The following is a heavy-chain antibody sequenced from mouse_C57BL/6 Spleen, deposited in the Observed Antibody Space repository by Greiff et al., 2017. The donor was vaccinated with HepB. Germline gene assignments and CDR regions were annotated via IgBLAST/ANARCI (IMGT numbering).Heavy chain of an antibody. CDR1: GYSITSGYY. D-gene: IGHD2-5*01. V-gene: IGHV3-6*01. CDR2: ISYDGSN. CDR3: ASDKGYINHGSMDY. Sequence: EVHLVESGPGLVKPSQSLSLTCSVTGYSITSGYYWNWIRQFPGNKLEWIGYISYDGSNNYNPTFKNLITMTRDTSKNPFFLKLNSLTTEDTATYYFASDKGYINHGSMDYWGKGTSVTVSS. J-gene: IGHJ4*01.